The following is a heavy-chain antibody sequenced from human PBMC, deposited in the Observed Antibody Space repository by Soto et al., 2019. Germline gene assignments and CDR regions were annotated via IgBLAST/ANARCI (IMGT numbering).Heavy chain of an antibody. V-gene: IGHV4-39*01. Sequence: QLQESGPGLVKPSETLSLTCSVSGDSINSDKYYWGWIRQPPGKGLEWIGSIYYRGNTYYNPSLQTRVTISLDKSKSQFSLRLNSATAADSAVYFCARLEGLATISYYFDFWGQGAQVTVSS. J-gene: IGHJ4*02. D-gene: IGHD3-9*01. CDR3: ARLEGLATISYYFDF. CDR2: IYYRGNT. CDR1: GDSINSDKYY.